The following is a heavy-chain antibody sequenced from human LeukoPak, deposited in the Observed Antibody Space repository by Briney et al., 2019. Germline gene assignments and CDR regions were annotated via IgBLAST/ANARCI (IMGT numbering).Heavy chain of an antibody. V-gene: IGHV3-23*01. CDR2: ISGSGGST. J-gene: IGHJ4*02. D-gene: IGHD3-22*01. CDR1: GFTFSSYG. CDR3: AKEPPYYYDSSGYYAVDY. Sequence: PGGTLRLPCAASGFTFSSYGMSWVRQAPGKGLEWVSAISGSGGSTYYADSVKGRFTISRDNSKNTLYLQMNSLRAEDTAVYYCAKEPPYYYDSSGYYAVDYWGQGTLVTVSS.